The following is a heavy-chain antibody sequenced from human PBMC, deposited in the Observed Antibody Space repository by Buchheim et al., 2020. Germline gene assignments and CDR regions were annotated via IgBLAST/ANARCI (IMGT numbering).Heavy chain of an antibody. CDR1: GGSVASYY. CDR2: FYYTGDE. J-gene: IGHJ6*02. D-gene: IGHD5-24*01. CDR3: ARDTRWLFPLDGMDV. Sequence: QVQVQESDPGLVKPSETLSLTCSISGGSVASYYWSWIRQSPEKGLEWIGYFYYTGDENYNPSFESRVTMSMDVARNQFSLNLRSVTAADTAIYYCARDTRWLFPLDGMDVWGQGAT. V-gene: IGHV4-59*02.